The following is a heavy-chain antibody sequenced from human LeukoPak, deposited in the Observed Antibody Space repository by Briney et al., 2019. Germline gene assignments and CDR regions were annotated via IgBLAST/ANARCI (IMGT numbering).Heavy chain of an antibody. CDR2: INPDESDK. Sequence: GGSLRLSCAASRFTFSVHWMHWVRQAPGKGLEWVSRINPDESDKAYADSVKGRFTISRDNAKSTLYLQMNSLRVEDTAVYYCAKETGYSSPDYWGQGALVTVSS. V-gene: IGHV3-74*01. CDR1: RFTFSVHW. J-gene: IGHJ4*02. D-gene: IGHD6-13*01. CDR3: AKETGYSSPDY.